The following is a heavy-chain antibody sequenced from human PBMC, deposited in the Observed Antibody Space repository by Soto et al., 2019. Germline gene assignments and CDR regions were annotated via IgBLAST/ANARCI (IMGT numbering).Heavy chain of an antibody. CDR2: INHSGSA. V-gene: IGHV4-34*01. D-gene: IGHD3-22*01. J-gene: IGHJ3*02. CDR3: ARTYDGSGPNSGGYGFDI. CDR1: GWSFTGYI. Sequence: SENLSLTYDFDGWSFTGYIWTCILETPGKGLQWIGQINHSGSANYNPSLKSRVTISVHTSNSQFSLELSSVTAADTALYYCARTYDGSGPNSGGYGFDIWGQGTMVT.